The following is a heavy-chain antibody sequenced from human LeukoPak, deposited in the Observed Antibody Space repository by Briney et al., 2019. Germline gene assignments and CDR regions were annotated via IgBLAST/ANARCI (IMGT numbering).Heavy chain of an antibody. J-gene: IGHJ4*02. CDR1: GFTVSSNY. CDR2: INSGGST. V-gene: IGHV3-66*01. CDR3: VRSSGSYLVFDY. Sequence: GGSLRLSCAASGFTVSSNYMSWVRQAPGKGLEWVSFINSGGSTYHADSVRGRFTISRDNSKNTLYLQMNSLRAQDTAVYYCVRSSGSYLVFDYWGQGTLVTVYS. D-gene: IGHD1-26*01.